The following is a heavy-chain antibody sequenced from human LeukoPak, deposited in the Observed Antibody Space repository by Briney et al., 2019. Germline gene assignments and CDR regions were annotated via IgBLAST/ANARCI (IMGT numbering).Heavy chain of an antibody. CDR2: IYTSGST. Sequence: SETLSLTCTVSGGSISSYYWSWIRQPPGKGLEWIGYIYTSGSTNYNPSLKSRVTISVDTSKNQFSLKLSSVTAADTAVYYCARGIAAAGTGPWGRGTLVTVSS. J-gene: IGHJ5*02. V-gene: IGHV4-4*09. D-gene: IGHD6-13*01. CDR3: ARGIAAAGTGP. CDR1: GGSISSYY.